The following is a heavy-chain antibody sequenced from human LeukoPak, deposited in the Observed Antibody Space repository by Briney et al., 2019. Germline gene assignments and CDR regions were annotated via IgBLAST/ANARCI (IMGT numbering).Heavy chain of an antibody. J-gene: IGHJ4*02. Sequence: VASVKVSCKASGGTFSSYAISWVRQAPGQGLEWMGGIIPIFGTANYAQKFQGRVTITADESTSTAYMELRSLRSDDTAVYYCARVPDSSGYFDYWGQGTLVTVSS. D-gene: IGHD3-22*01. CDR3: ARVPDSSGYFDY. V-gene: IGHV1-69*13. CDR1: GGTFSSYA. CDR2: IIPIFGTA.